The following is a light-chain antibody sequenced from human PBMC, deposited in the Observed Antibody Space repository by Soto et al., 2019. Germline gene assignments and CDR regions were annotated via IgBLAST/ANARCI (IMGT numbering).Light chain of an antibody. CDR3: QQYGSPLT. J-gene: IGKJ4*01. CDR1: QSVSSSY. V-gene: IGKV3-20*01. Sequence: EIVLTQSPGTLSLSPGERATLSCRASQSVSSSYLVWYQQKPGQAPRLLINGASSRATGIPDRFSGSGSGTDFTLTISRLEPEDFAVYYCQQYGSPLTFGGGTKVEIK. CDR2: GAS.